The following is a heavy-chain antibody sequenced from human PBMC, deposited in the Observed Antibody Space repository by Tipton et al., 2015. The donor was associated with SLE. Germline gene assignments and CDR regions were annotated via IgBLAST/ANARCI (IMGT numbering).Heavy chain of an antibody. D-gene: IGHD5-18*01. Sequence: QLVQSGAEVKKPGASVEVSCKASGYTFTSYYMHWVRQAPGQGLEWMGIINPSGGSTSYAQKFQGRVTMTRDTSTSTVYMELSSLRSEDTAVYYCARGYGYSYGLLYYFDYWGQGTLVTVSS. J-gene: IGHJ4*02. CDR3: ARGYGYSYGLLYYFDY. CDR1: GYTFTSYY. CDR2: INPSGGST. V-gene: IGHV1-46*01.